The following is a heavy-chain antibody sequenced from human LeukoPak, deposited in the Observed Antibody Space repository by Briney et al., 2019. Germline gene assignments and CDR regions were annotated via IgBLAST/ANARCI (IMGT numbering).Heavy chain of an antibody. D-gene: IGHD3-22*01. Sequence: SETLSLTCAVSGGSFSEYYWSWIRQPPGKGLEWIGEISQSGSTNYNPSLKTRVSMSLDTSKNQFSLKVTSVTAADTAFYYCARTYDTNGYTSDYWGQGALVTVSS. J-gene: IGHJ4*02. CDR3: ARTYDTNGYTSDY. CDR2: ISQSGST. CDR1: GGSFSEYY. V-gene: IGHV4-34*01.